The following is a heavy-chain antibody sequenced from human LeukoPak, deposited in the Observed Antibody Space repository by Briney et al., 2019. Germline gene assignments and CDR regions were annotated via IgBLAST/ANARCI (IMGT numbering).Heavy chain of an antibody. J-gene: IGHJ4*02. Sequence: GGSLRLSCAASGFTFCSYWMNWVRQAPGKRLEWVANIKQDGSEKYYVDSVRGRFTISRDNANNSLFLQMNSLRAEDTAVYYCARGRGGLLWFGEFNSWGQGTLVTVSS. CDR2: IKQDGSEK. V-gene: IGHV3-7*04. CDR3: ARGRGGLLWFGEFNS. D-gene: IGHD3-10*01. CDR1: GFTFCSYW.